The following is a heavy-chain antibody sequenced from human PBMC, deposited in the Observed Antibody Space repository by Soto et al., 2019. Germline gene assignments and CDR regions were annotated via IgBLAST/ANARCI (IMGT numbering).Heavy chain of an antibody. D-gene: IGHD3-3*01. Sequence: GGSLRLSCAASGFTFSSYWMHWVRKAPGKGLVWVSRINSDGSSTSYADSVKGRFTISRDNAKNTLYLQMNSLRAEDTAVYYCARDDYDFWSGYYGSWYGMDVWGQGTTVTVSS. CDR3: ARDDYDFWSGYYGSWYGMDV. CDR1: GFTFSSYW. J-gene: IGHJ6*02. V-gene: IGHV3-74*01. CDR2: INSDGSST.